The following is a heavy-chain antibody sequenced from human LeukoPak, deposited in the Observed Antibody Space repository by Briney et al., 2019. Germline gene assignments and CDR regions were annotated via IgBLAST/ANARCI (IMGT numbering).Heavy chain of an antibody. CDR1: GFTFGDYA. V-gene: IGHV3-7*01. J-gene: IGHJ4*02. CDR2: IKQDGSEK. D-gene: IGHD2-21*01. Sequence: PGGSLRLSCTAPGFTFGDYAMSWVRQAPGKGLEWVANIKQDGSEKDYVDSVKGRFTISRDTAKNSLYLQMNSLRAEDTAVYNCARIKSQGVVVPLLRSTYYFDYWGQGTLVTVSS. CDR3: ARIKSQGVVVPLLRSTYYFDY.